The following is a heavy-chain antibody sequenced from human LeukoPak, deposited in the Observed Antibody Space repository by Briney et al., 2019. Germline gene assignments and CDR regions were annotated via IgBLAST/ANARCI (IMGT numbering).Heavy chain of an antibody. D-gene: IGHD3-3*01. Sequence: SQTLSLTCAISVDSVSSNSAAWNWIRQSPSRGLEWLGRTYYRSKWYNDYAVSVKSRITINPDTSKNQFSLQLNSVTPEDTAVYYCARDKVEIFGVVASGWFDPWGQGTLVTASS. J-gene: IGHJ5*02. CDR1: VDSVSSNSAA. CDR3: ARDKVEIFGVVASGWFDP. V-gene: IGHV6-1*01. CDR2: TYYRSKWYN.